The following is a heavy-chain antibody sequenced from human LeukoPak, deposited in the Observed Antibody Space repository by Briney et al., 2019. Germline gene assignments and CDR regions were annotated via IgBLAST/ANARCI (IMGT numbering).Heavy chain of an antibody. D-gene: IGHD1-26*01. J-gene: IGHJ5*02. CDR3: AKDTYSPNGNWFDP. CDR2: ISGSGGST. Sequence: GGSLRLSCAASGFTFSSYAMSWVRQAPGKGLEWVSAISGSGGSTYYADSVKGRSTISRDNSKNTLYLQMNSLKAEDTAVYYCAKDTYSPNGNWFDPWGQGTLVTVSS. V-gene: IGHV3-23*01. CDR1: GFTFSSYA.